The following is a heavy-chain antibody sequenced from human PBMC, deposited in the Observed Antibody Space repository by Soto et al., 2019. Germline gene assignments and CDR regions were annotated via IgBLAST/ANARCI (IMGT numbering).Heavy chain of an antibody. CDR3: ASIIRTYYYDKPPDY. Sequence: SVKVSCKASGGTFSSYAISWVRQAPGQGLEWMGGIIPIFGTANYAQKFQGRVTITADESTSTAYMELSSLRSEDTAVYYCASIIRTYYYDKPPDYWGQGTLVTVSS. CDR2: IIPIFGTA. D-gene: IGHD3-22*01. CDR1: GGTFSSYA. V-gene: IGHV1-69*13. J-gene: IGHJ4*02.